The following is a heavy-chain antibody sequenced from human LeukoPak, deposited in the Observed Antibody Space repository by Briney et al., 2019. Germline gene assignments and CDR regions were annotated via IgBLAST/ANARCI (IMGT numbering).Heavy chain of an antibody. V-gene: IGHV1-8*01. CDR2: MNPNSGNT. CDR1: GYTFTSYD. Sequence: ASVKVSCKASGYTFTSYDINWVRQATGQGLGWMGWMNPNSGNTGYAQKFQGRVTMTRNTSISTAYMELSSLRSEDTAVYYCARDNSVGDVAWWFDPWGQGTLVTVSS. CDR3: ARDNSVGDVAWWFDP. J-gene: IGHJ5*02. D-gene: IGHD1-26*01.